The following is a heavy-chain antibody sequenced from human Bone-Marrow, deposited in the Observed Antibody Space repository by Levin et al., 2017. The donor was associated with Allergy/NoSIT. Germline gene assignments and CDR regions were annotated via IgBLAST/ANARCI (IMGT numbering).Heavy chain of an antibody. D-gene: IGHD5-24*01. CDR3: ARAAERWLQLLDY. J-gene: IGHJ4*02. CDR1: GFTFSNCA. CDR2: ISFDASTQ. Sequence: GESLKISCAASGFTFSNCAMHWVRQAPGKGLEWVAVISFDASTQYYVDSVKGRFTISRDNSKNTLYLQMNSLRPEDTAVYYCARAAERWLQLLDYWGQGTLVTVAT. V-gene: IGHV3-30*04.